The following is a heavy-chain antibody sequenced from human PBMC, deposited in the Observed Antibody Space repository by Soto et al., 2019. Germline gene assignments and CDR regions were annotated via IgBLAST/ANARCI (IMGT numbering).Heavy chain of an antibody. CDR2: ISYDGSNK. CDR3: AKDPYGGYYYGSGAGFDY. J-gene: IGHJ4*02. D-gene: IGHD3-10*01. V-gene: IGHV3-30*18. CDR1: GFTFSSYG. Sequence: QVQLVESGGGVVQPGRSLRLSCAASGFTFSSYGMHWVRQAPGKGLEWVAVISYDGSNKYYADSVKGRFTISRDTSKNTLYLQMNSLRAEDTAVYYCAKDPYGGYYYGSGAGFDYWGQGTLVTVSS.